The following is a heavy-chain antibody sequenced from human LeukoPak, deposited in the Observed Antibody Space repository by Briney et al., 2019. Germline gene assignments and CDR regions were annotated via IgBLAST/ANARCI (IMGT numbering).Heavy chain of an antibody. CDR1: GYTFTGYY. CDR3: ARGREPYYYASSGDY. J-gene: IGHJ4*02. Sequence: ASVKVSCKASGYTFTGYYMHWVRQAPGQGLEWMGIINPSGGSTSYAQKFQGRVTMTTDTSTSTAYMELRSLRSEDTAVYYCARGREPYYYASSGDYWGQGTLVTVSS. V-gene: IGHV1-46*01. D-gene: IGHD3-22*01. CDR2: INPSGGST.